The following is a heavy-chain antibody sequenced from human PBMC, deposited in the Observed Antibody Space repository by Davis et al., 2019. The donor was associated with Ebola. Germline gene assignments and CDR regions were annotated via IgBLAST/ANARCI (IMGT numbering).Heavy chain of an antibody. J-gene: IGHJ4*02. CDR3: ARGQRDYDFWSGYEF. V-gene: IGHV1-69*13. CDR1: GGTFSSSA. Sequence: SVKVSCKASGGTFSSSAFSWVRQAPGQGLEWMGGIIPIFGTADYAQQFQGRVTIIADESTSTAYMELSSLKSEDTAVYYCARGQRDYDFWSGYEFWGQGTLVTVSS. D-gene: IGHD3-3*01. CDR2: IIPIFGTA.